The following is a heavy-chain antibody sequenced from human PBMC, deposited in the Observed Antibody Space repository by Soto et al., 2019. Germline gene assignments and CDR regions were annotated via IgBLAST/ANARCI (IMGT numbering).Heavy chain of an antibody. CDR1: GGSIISDY. Sequence: SETLSLTCTVSGGSIISDYWSWIRQPPGKGLEWIGYISYSGSTNYNPSLKSLVTISVDTSKNQFSLKLFSVTAADPAVYYCARVLSGSSLFDYWGQGTLVTVSS. CDR3: ARVLSGSSLFDY. V-gene: IGHV4-59*01. CDR2: ISYSGST. D-gene: IGHD1-26*01. J-gene: IGHJ4*02.